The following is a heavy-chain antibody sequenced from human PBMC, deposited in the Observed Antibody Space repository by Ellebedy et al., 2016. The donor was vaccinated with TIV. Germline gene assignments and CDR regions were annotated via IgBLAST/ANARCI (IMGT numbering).Heavy chain of an antibody. CDR2: ISNSGSII. Sequence: PGGSLRPSCTPSGFTFSIYSMNWVRQAPGKGLEWLSYISNSGSIIYYADSVKGRFTISRDNAKNSLYLQMNSLRDEDTDVYYCARDWYRVDYWGQGTLVTVSS. J-gene: IGHJ4*02. V-gene: IGHV3-48*02. CDR3: ARDWYRVDY. CDR1: GFTFSIYS. D-gene: IGHD1-26*01.